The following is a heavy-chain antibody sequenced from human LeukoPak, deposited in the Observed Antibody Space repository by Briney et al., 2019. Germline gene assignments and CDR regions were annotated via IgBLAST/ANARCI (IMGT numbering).Heavy chain of an antibody. CDR1: GFTFSSYS. CDR2: ISSSSSTI. Sequence: PGGSLRLSCAASGFTFSSYSMNWVRQAPGKGLEWVSYISSSSSTIYYADSVKGRFTISRDNAKNSLYPQMNSLRAEDTAVYYCARGTTDGEDYWGQGTLVTVSS. J-gene: IGHJ4*02. D-gene: IGHD2/OR15-2a*01. V-gene: IGHV3-48*01. CDR3: ARGTTDGEDY.